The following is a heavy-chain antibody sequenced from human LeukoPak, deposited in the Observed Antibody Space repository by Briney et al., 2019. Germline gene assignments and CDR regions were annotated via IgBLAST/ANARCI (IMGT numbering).Heavy chain of an antibody. CDR2: IRQDGSEK. J-gene: IGHJ4*02. CDR1: GFTFNYYW. V-gene: IGHV3-7*01. D-gene: IGHD3-10*01. Sequence: GGSLRLSCAASGFTFNYYWLTWVRQAPGKGLEWVANIRQDGSEKYYVDSVKGRFIISRDNAKNSLYLQMNSLRAEDTAVYYCARVRKLRTRGVMDPLDYWGQGTLVTVSS. CDR3: ARVRKLRTRGVMDPLDY.